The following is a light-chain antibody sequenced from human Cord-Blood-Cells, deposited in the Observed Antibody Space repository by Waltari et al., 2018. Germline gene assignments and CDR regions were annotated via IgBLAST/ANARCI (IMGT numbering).Light chain of an antibody. V-gene: IGKV1-39*01. CDR2: AAS. CDR1: QSISSY. J-gene: IGKJ4*01. CDR3: QQSYSTPLT. Sequence: DIQLTQSPSSLSASVEDRVTITCRASQSISSYLNWYQQKPEKAPKLLIYAASSLQSGVPSRFSGSGSGTDFTLTISSLQPEEFATYYGQQSYSTPLTFGGGTKVEIK.